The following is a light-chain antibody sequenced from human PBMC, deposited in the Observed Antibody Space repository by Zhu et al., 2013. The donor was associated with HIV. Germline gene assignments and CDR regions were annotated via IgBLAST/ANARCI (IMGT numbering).Light chain of an antibody. CDR1: ESVRSH. V-gene: IGKV3-20*01. J-gene: IGKJ2*01. Sequence: EIVLTQSPGTLSLSPGERATLSCRASESVRSHLAWYQQKPGQAPRLLIYGASNRAPGIPDRFSGSGSGTDFTLTISRLETEDFAVYSCQQYSISPYTFGQGTKLEIK. CDR3: QQYSISPYT. CDR2: GAS.